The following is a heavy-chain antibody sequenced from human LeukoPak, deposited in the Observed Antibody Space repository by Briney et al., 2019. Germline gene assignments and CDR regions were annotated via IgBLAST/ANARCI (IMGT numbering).Heavy chain of an antibody. Sequence: GRSLTLSCAASGFAFSSFGMHWVRQAPGKGLEWVAVIWYDASNKYYVDSVKGRFTVSRDNSKSTLYLQMNSLRGEDTAVYNCARYGGFLDYWGQGTLVTVSS. CDR1: GFAFSSFG. CDR3: ARYGGFLDY. J-gene: IGHJ4*02. CDR2: IWYDASNK. D-gene: IGHD3-16*01. V-gene: IGHV3-33*01.